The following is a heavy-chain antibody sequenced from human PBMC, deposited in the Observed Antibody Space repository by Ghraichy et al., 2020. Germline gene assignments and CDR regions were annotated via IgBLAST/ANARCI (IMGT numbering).Heavy chain of an antibody. CDR2: IYYSGST. Sequence: SETLSLTCTVSGGSISSSSYYWGWIRQPPGKGREWIGSIYYSGSTYYNPSLKSRVTISVDTSKNQFSLKLSSVTAADTAVYYCARQGYGYFWDYWGQGTLVTVSS. CDR1: GGSISSSSYY. J-gene: IGHJ4*02. CDR3: ARQGYGYFWDY. D-gene: IGHD5-18*01. V-gene: IGHV4-39*01.